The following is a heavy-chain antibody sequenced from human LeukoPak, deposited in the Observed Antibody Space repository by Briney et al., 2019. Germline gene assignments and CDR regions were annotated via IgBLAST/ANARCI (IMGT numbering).Heavy chain of an antibody. CDR1: GSTFTGYY. V-gene: IGHV1-2*02. CDR3: ARFHSVAAAVPYNWFDP. Sequence: GASVKVSCKASGSTFTGYYIHWVRQAPGQGLEWMGWINPNSGGTNYAQKFQGRVTMTRDTSISTAYMELSRLGSDDTAVYYCARFHSVAAAVPYNWFDPWGQGTLVTVSS. J-gene: IGHJ5*02. CDR2: INPNSGGT. D-gene: IGHD6-13*01.